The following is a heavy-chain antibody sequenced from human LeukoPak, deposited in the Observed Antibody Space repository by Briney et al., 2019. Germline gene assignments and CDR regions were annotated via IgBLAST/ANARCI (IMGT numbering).Heavy chain of an antibody. Sequence: GGSLRLSCAASGFTFDDYAMHWVRQAPGKGLEWVSGITWNSGSIGYADSVKGRFTISRDNAKNSLYLQMNSLRAEDTAVYYCAELGITMIGGVWGKGTTVTISS. J-gene: IGHJ6*04. CDR3: AELGITMIGGV. CDR2: ITWNSGSI. D-gene: IGHD3-10*02. CDR1: GFTFDDYA. V-gene: IGHV3-9*01.